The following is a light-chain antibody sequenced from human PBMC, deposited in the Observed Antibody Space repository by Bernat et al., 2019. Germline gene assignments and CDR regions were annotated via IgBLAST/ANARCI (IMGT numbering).Light chain of an antibody. CDR3: QKYYSCPIT. V-gene: IGKV1-27*01. J-gene: IGKJ4*01. CDR2: SSS. Sequence: SASVGDKVTITCRASQNFSTSLAWYQQKPGKAPKLLIYSSSTLESGVPSRFSGSKSGKDFTLTIRRLQPEDIAGYYCQKYYSCPITFGGGTKVEIK. CDR1: QNFSTS.